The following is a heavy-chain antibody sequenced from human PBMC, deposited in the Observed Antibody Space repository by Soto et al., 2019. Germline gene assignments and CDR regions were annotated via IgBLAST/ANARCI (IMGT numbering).Heavy chain of an antibody. D-gene: IGHD6-19*01. CDR1: YGSISNSNW. CDR2: IYHGGST. V-gene: IGHV4-4*02. J-gene: IGHJ4*02. Sequence: SSQTLSLTCAVSYGSISNSNWWTCFRQPPGKGLEWIGEIYHGGSTNYNPSLKSRVTISVDESKNQFSLKLNSVTAADTAVYYCAKERTSGWGAECWGQGTLVTVSS. CDR3: AKERTSGWGAEC.